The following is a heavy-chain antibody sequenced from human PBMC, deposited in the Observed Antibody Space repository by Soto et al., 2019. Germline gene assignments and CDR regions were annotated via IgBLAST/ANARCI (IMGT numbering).Heavy chain of an antibody. V-gene: IGHV3-23*01. J-gene: IGHJ4*02. CDR3: AKNGLDNSPSAIDS. CDR2: ITGSGRDT. Sequence: EVQLLESGGGLAQPGGSLRLSCAASGFTFRNNVLSWVRQAPGKGLDWVSGITGSGRDTYYADSVKGRFTISRDNSKNMVFLQMNSLRAEDTALHYCAKNGLDNSPSAIDSWGPGTLVTVSS. CDR1: GFTFRNNV. D-gene: IGHD2-8*01.